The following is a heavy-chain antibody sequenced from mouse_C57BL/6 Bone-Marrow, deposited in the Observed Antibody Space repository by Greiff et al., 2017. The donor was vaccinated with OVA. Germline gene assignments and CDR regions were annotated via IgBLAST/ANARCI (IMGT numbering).Heavy chain of an antibody. CDR2: IWSGGST. CDR1: GFSLTSYG. CDR3: AKKGGSTMVTTTSMDY. D-gene: IGHD2-2*01. V-gene: IGHV2-4*01. J-gene: IGHJ4*01. Sequence: QVQLQQSGPGLVQPSQSLSITCTVSGFSLTSYGVHWVRQPPGKGLEWLGVIWSGGSTDYNAAFISRLSISKDNSKSQVFFKMNSLQADDTAIYYCAKKGGSTMVTTTSMDYWGQGTSVTVSS.